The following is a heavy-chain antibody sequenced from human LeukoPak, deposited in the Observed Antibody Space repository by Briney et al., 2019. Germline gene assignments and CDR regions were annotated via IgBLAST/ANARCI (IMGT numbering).Heavy chain of an antibody. V-gene: IGHV4-30-2*01. Sequence: SETLSLTWAVSGGSISSGCYCWSWIRQPPGRGLEWFGYTSHSGNTHYNPSLKSRVTISVDRSKNHFSLELTSVTAADTAVYYCARYSSTWPYWYFDLWGRGTLVTVSS. CDR2: TSHSGNT. CDR1: GGSISSGCYC. J-gene: IGHJ2*01. CDR3: ARYSSTWPYWYFDL. D-gene: IGHD6-13*01.